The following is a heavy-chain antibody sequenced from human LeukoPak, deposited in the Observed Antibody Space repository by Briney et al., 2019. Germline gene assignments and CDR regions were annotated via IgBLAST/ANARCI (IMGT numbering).Heavy chain of an antibody. J-gene: IGHJ4*02. CDR2: INGNGGRP. CDR3: AKDLYSNYGPADY. CDR1: GFTFTRYA. D-gene: IGHD4-11*01. Sequence: GGSLRLSCAASGFTFTRYAMSWVRQAPGKGLEWVSDINGNGGRPFYADSVKGRFTISRDTSRNTLYLHMNSLRAEDTAIYYCAKDLYSNYGPADYWGQGNLVTVSS. V-gene: IGHV3-23*01.